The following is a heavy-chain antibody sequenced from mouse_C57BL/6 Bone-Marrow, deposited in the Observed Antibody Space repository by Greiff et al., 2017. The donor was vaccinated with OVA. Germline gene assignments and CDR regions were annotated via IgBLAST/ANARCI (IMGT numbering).Heavy chain of an antibody. CDR3: ASRTTGFAY. CDR2: IWGVGST. V-gene: IGHV2-6*01. D-gene: IGHD1-1*01. CDR1: GFSLTSYG. J-gene: IGHJ3*01. Sequence: VQLQESGPGLVAPSQSLSITCTVSGFSLTSYGVDWVRQSPGKGLEWLGVIWGVGSTNYNSALKSRMGISKDNSKSQVFLKMNSLQTDATAMYYCASRTTGFAYWGQGTLVTVSA.